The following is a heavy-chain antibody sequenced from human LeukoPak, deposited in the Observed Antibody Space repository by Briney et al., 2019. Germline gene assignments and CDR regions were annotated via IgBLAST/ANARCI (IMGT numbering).Heavy chain of an antibody. D-gene: IGHD2-2*02. Sequence: GASVKVSCKVSGYTFTDSYMHWVRQAPGQGLEWMGWINPYSGGTRYAQKFQGRVTMTRDTSISTAYMELSSLRSDDTAVYYCARVQGTLGYCTSTSCYNMDYWGQGTLVTVSS. CDR3: ARVQGTLGYCTSTSCYNMDY. V-gene: IGHV1-2*02. CDR1: GYTFTDSY. J-gene: IGHJ4*02. CDR2: INPYSGGT.